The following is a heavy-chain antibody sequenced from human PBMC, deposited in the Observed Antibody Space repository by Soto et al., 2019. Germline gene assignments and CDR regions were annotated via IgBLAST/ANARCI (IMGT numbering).Heavy chain of an antibody. D-gene: IGHD4-17*01. J-gene: IGHJ4*02. CDR3: AKEPFDYGDYSYFDY. CDR1: GFTFSSYG. V-gene: IGHV3-30*18. Sequence: PGGSLRLSCAASGFTFSSYGMHWVRQAPGKGLEWVAVISYDGSNKYYADSVKGRFTISRDNSKNTLYLQMNSLRAEDTAVYYCAKEPFDYGDYSYFDYWGQGTLVTVSS. CDR2: ISYDGSNK.